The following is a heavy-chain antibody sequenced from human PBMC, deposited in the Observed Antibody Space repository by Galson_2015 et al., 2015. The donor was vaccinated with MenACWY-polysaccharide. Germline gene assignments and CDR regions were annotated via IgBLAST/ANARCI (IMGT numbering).Heavy chain of an antibody. CDR2: IYWNAEE. CDR1: GFSLTSSGVG. V-gene: IGHV2-5*01. CDR3: VHSRGGILVPFDY. J-gene: IGHJ4*02. Sequence: PALVKPTQTLTLTCSFSGFSLTSSGVGVGWIRRPPGKALEWLAVIYWNAEEHYSPSLKSRLTITKDTSKNQVVLTMTNMDPADTATYFCVHSRGGILVPFDYWGQGTLVTVSS. D-gene: IGHD2-21*01.